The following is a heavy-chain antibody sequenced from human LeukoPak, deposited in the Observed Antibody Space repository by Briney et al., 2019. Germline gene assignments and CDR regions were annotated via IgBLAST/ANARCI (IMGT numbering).Heavy chain of an antibody. CDR2: INHSGST. V-gene: IGHV4-34*01. Sequence: PSETLSLTCAVYGGSFSGYYWSWIRQPPGKGLEWIGEINHSGSTNYNPSLKSRVTISVDTSKNQFSLKLSSVTAADTAVYYCARDQVQAAAGNMVGFDYWGQGTLVTVSS. CDR1: GGSFSGYY. D-gene: IGHD6-13*01. CDR3: ARDQVQAAAGNMVGFDY. J-gene: IGHJ4*02.